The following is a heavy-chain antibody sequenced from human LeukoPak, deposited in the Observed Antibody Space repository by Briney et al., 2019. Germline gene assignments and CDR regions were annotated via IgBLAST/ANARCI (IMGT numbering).Heavy chain of an antibody. V-gene: IGHV3-66*01. CDR3: ARDYYDILTANRQTKSSYFDY. CDR1: GFTVSSNY. CDR2: TYSGDNT. Sequence: QPGGSLRLSCVASGFTVSSNYMSWVRQAPGKGLEWVSVTYSGDNTYYVDSVKGRFTISRDSSKNTLYLQMNSLRAEDTAVYYCARDYYDILTANRQTKSSYFDYWGQGTLVTVSS. D-gene: IGHD3-9*01. J-gene: IGHJ4*02.